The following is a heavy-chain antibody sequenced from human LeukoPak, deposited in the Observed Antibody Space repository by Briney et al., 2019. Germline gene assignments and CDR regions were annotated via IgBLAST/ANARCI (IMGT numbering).Heavy chain of an antibody. CDR2: ISTVSRYI. Sequence: GGSLRLSCAASGFTFSRYSMNWVRQAPGKGLEWVSSISTVSRYIYYADSVKGRFTISRDNAKSLLYLQMNNPRAEDTAVYYCARVIEDSGSYFCDYWGQGTLVTVSS. CDR1: GFTFSRYS. V-gene: IGHV3-21*06. CDR3: ARVIEDSGSYFCDY. J-gene: IGHJ4*02. D-gene: IGHD1-26*01.